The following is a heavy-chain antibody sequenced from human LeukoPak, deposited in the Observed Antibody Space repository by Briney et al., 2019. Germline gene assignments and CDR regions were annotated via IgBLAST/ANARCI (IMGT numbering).Heavy chain of an antibody. CDR3: ATDYSNFYGMDV. Sequence: SETLSLTCTVSGGSVNSGSYFWSWIRQPPGKGLEWIRYIQNSARTNYNPSLESRVTISVDSSKDQFSLRLSSVTAADTAVYYCATDYSNFYGMDVWGQGTTVTVSS. J-gene: IGHJ6*02. CDR2: IQNSART. CDR1: GGSVNSGSYF. V-gene: IGHV4-61*01. D-gene: IGHD4-11*01.